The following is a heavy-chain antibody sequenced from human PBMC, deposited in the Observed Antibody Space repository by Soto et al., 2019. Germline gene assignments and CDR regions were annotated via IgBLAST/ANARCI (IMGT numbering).Heavy chain of an antibody. CDR1: GGSISSYY. Sequence: SETLSLTCTVSGGSISSYYWSWIRQPPGKGLEWIGYIYYSGSTNYNPSLKSRVTISVDTSKNQFSLKLSSVTAADTAVYYCARESRERLVPLTRDCSGGSCYYRYYYYYMDVWGKGTTVTVSS. CDR2: IYYSGST. D-gene: IGHD2-15*01. J-gene: IGHJ6*03. CDR3: ARESRERLVPLTRDCSGGSCYYRYYYYYMDV. V-gene: IGHV4-59*01.